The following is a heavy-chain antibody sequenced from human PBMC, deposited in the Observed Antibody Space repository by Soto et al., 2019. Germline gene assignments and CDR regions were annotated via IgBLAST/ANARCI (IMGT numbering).Heavy chain of an antibody. J-gene: IGHJ4*02. CDR2: ISGSGGST. D-gene: IGHD3-22*01. CDR1: GFTFSSYA. V-gene: IGHV3-23*01. CDR3: AKEESQRGPMYYYDSSGYFAPVDY. Sequence: PGGSLILSCAASGFTFSSYAMSWVRQAPGKGLEWVSAISGSGGSTYYADSVKGRFTISRDNSKNTLYLQMNSLRAEDTAVYYCAKEESQRGPMYYYDSSGYFAPVDYWGQGTLVTVS.